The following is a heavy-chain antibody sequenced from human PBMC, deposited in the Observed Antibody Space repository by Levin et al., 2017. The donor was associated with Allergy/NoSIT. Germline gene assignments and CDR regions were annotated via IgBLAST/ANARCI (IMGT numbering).Heavy chain of an antibody. D-gene: IGHD1-1*01. CDR2: IYPGDSDT. Sequence: KVSCQGSGYSFTSYWIGWVRQMPGKGLEWMGIIYPGDSDTRYSPSFQGQVTISADKSISTAYLQWSSLKASDTAIYYCARRGTRDYYYYMDVWGKGTTVTDSS. V-gene: IGHV5-51*01. J-gene: IGHJ6*03. CDR1: GYSFTSYW. CDR3: ARRGTRDYYYYMDV.